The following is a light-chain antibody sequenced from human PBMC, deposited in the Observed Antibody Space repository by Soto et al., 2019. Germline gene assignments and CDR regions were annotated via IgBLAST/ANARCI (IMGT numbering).Light chain of an antibody. CDR1: QNVTSSY. CDR3: EQCHSSPRT. Sequence: TVLTQSPGTLPLSPGERPTLSSRARQNVTSSYLACYQQKPCQAPRRLIYGASIRATGIPDRFSGSGSGSDLALYISRLEPEDFALYFCEQCHSSPRTFGQGTKVDIK. CDR2: GAS. J-gene: IGKJ1*01. V-gene: IGKV3-20*01.